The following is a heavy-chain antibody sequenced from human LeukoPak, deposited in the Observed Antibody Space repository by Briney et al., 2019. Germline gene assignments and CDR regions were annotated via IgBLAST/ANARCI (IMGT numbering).Heavy chain of an antibody. D-gene: IGHD1-26*01. V-gene: IGHV4/OR15-8*02. CDR1: GXSISGTNW. CDR3: SRESGPFCPFGY. Sequence: SETLSLTCGVSGXSISGTNWWSWVRQPPGQGLEWIGEISLAGQTNYNPSLNGRVTMSLDKSSNQLSLHLTSVTAADTATYFCSRESGPFCPFGYWGQGTLVIVSS. J-gene: IGHJ4*02. CDR2: ISLAGQT.